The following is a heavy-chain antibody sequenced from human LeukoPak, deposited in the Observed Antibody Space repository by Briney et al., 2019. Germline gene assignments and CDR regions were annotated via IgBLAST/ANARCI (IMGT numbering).Heavy chain of an antibody. D-gene: IGHD3-22*01. V-gene: IGHV4-59*01. Sequence: PSETLSLTCTVSGGSISSYYWSWIRQPPGKGLEWIGNIYYSGSTNYNPSLKSRVTISVDTSKNQFSLKLSSVTAADTAVYYCARDYYDSSGYSLLGYYYGMDVWGQGTTVTVSS. J-gene: IGHJ6*02. CDR3: ARDYYDSSGYSLLGYYYGMDV. CDR1: GGSISSYY. CDR2: IYYSGST.